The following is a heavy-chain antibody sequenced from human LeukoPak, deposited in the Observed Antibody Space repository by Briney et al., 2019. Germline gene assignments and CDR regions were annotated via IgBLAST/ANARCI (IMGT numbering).Heavy chain of an antibody. J-gene: IGHJ4*02. V-gene: IGHV1-2*02. Sequence: GASVKVSCKASGYTFTGYYMHWVRQAPGQGLEWMGWINPNSGGTNYAQKFQGRVTMTRDTSISTAYMELSRLRSDDTAVYYCARVFSDGDYRIFDYWGQGTLVTVSS. CDR3: ARVFSDGDYRIFDY. CDR2: INPNSGGT. D-gene: IGHD4-17*01. CDR1: GYTFTGYY.